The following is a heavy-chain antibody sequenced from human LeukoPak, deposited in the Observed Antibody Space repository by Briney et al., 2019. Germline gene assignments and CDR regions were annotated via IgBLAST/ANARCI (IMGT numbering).Heavy chain of an antibody. CDR3: AKDPTTGTTPNWFDP. J-gene: IGHJ5*02. D-gene: IGHD1-1*01. CDR1: GFTFSSYA. V-gene: IGHV3-23*01. CDR2: ISGSGGST. Sequence: HSGRSLRLSCAASGFTFSSYAMSWVRQAPGKGLEWVSGISGSGGSTYYADSVKGRFTISRDNSKNTLYLQMNSLRAEDTAVYYCAKDPTTGTTPNWFDPWGQGTLVTVSS.